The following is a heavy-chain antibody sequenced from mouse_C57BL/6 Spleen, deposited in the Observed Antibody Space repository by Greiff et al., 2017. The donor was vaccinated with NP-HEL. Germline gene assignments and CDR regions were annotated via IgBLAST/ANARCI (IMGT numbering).Heavy chain of an antibody. CDR3: ARDYYYGSIYPHYYAMDY. V-gene: IGHV14-2*01. Sequence: EVQLQESGAELVKPGASVKLSCTASGFNIKDYYMHWVKQRTEQGLEWIGRIDPEDGETKYAPKFQGKATITADTSSNTAYLQLSSLTSEDTAVYYCARDYYYGSIYPHYYAMDYWGQGSSVPVSS. D-gene: IGHD1-1*01. CDR1: GFNIKDYY. CDR2: IDPEDGET. J-gene: IGHJ4*01.